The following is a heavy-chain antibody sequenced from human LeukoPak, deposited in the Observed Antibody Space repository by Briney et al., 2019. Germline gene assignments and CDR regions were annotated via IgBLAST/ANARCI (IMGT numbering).Heavy chain of an antibody. CDR3: ARDHRYYYDSVGYYIWYFDL. CDR2: INPAGDT. J-gene: IGHJ2*01. V-gene: IGHV3-13*04. CDR1: GFTFSTYD. D-gene: IGHD3-22*01. Sequence: GGSLRLSCSASGFTFSTYDMHWVRQAPGKGLEWVSGINPAGDTYYPGSVKGRFTISREDAKNSFYLQMNSLRAGDTAVYYCARDHRYYYDSVGYYIWYFDLWGRGTLVTVSS.